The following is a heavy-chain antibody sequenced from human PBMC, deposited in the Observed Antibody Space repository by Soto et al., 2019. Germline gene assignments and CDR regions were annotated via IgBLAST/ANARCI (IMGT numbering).Heavy chain of an antibody. V-gene: IGHV1-69*01. CDR3: ARDVGRITIFGVVIADAFDI. CDR1: GGTFSSYA. D-gene: IGHD3-3*01. CDR2: IIPIFGTA. Sequence: QVQLVQSGAEVKKPGSSVKVSCKASGGTFSSYAISWVRQAPGQGLEWMGGIIPIFGTANYAQKFQGRVTITAVESTSTAYMELSSLRSEDTAVYYCARDVGRITIFGVVIADAFDIWGQGTMVTVSS. J-gene: IGHJ3*02.